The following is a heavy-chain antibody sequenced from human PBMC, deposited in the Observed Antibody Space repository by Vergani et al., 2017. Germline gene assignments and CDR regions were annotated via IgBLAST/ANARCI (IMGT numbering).Heavy chain of an antibody. CDR3: ARWDQLLEFDY. CDR2: IYPADSDT. V-gene: IGHV5-51*03. Sequence: EVELVQSGPEMRKPGESMKISCKGSEYSFGNYWIGWVRQMPGKGLEWMGIIYPADSDTKYSPSFQGQVTISADKSISTAYLQWSSLKASDTAMYYCARWDQLLEFDYWGQGTLATVSS. CDR1: EYSFGNYW. D-gene: IGHD2-2*01. J-gene: IGHJ4*02.